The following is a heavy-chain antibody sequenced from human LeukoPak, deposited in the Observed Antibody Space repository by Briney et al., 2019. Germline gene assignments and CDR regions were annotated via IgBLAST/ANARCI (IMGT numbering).Heavy chain of an antibody. Sequence: GGSLRLSCAASGFVFSNHGMHWIRQAPGKGLEWVSAISGSGGSTYYADSVKGRFTISRDNSKNTLYLQMNSLRAEDTAVYYCAKHKSGSYLGDYWGQGTLVTVSS. CDR3: AKHKSGSYLGDY. J-gene: IGHJ4*02. D-gene: IGHD1-26*01. CDR1: GFVFSNHG. CDR2: ISGSGGST. V-gene: IGHV3-23*01.